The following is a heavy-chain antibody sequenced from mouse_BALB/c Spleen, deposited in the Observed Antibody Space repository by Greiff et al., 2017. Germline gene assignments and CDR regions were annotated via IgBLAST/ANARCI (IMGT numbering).Heavy chain of an antibody. CDR3: ARSIYYYGSSFSYYFDY. J-gene: IGHJ2*01. D-gene: IGHD1-1*01. V-gene: IGHV1S56*01. Sequence: QVQLKESGPELVKPGASVKMSCKASGYTFTSYYIHWVKQRPGQGLEWIGWIYPGDGSTKYNEKFKGKTTLTADKSSSTAYMLLSSLTSEDSAIYFCARSIYYYGSSFSYYFDYWGQGTTLTVSS. CDR2: IYPGDGST. CDR1: GYTFTSYY.